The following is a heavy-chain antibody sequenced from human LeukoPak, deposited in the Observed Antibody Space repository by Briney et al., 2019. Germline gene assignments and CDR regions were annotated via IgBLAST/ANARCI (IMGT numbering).Heavy chain of an antibody. CDR2: ISSSSSTI. J-gene: IGHJ6*02. D-gene: IGHD3-3*01. V-gene: IGHV3-48*03. Sequence: GGSLRLSRAASGFTFSSYEMNWVRQAPGKGLEWVSYISSSSSTIYYADSVKGRFTISRDNSKNSLYLQMNSLRAEDTAVYYLAWDSTVFGVVPDGMDVWGQGTTVTVSS. CDR1: GFTFSSYE. CDR3: AWDSTVFGVVPDGMDV.